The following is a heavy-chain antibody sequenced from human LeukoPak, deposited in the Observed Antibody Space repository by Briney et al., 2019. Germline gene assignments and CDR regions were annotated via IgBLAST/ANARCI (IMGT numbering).Heavy chain of an antibody. V-gene: IGHV3-48*01. D-gene: IGHD3-10*01. CDR3: AREGYYGSGSQGSFDY. Sequence: PGGSLRLSCAASGFTFSSYSMNWVRQAPGKGLEWVSYISSSSTIYYADSVKGRFTVSRDNAKNSLYLQMNSLRAEDTAVYYCAREGYYGSGSQGSFDYWGQGTLVTVSS. CDR2: ISSSSTI. CDR1: GFTFSSYS. J-gene: IGHJ4*02.